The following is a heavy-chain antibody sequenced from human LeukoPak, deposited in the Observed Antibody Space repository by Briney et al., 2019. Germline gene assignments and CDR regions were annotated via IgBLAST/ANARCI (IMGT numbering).Heavy chain of an antibody. D-gene: IGHD6-19*01. Sequence: GGSLRLSCAASGLTFRNYAMTWVRQAPGKGLEWVAGITNAGDRTDYADSVKGRFTISRDNSKNILFLQMNSLRADDTAVYHCAKGHQWLARQSDYHYMDVWGNGTTVTVSS. J-gene: IGHJ6*03. CDR3: AKGHQWLARQSDYHYMDV. CDR2: ITNAGDRT. V-gene: IGHV3-23*01. CDR1: GLTFRNYA.